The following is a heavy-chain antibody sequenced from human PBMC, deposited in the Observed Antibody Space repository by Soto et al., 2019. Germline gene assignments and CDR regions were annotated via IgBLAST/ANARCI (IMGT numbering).Heavy chain of an antibody. D-gene: IGHD3-16*01. CDR3: AKVAGGLGYFDL. Sequence: EAQLLESGGGLARPGGSLRLSCVASGFIFSDYAMTWIRQAPGKGLEWVATISATGGNIEYRESLKGRFTISRDNSKKVVYLQINALQADDTAVYYCAKVAGGLGYFDLWGRGILVTVAS. CDR2: ISATGGNI. J-gene: IGHJ2*01. CDR1: GFIFSDYA. V-gene: IGHV3-23*01.